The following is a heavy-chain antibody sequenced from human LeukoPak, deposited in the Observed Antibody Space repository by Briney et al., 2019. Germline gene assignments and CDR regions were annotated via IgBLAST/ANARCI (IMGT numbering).Heavy chain of an antibody. CDR3: TKRGNPAVGHHYLDV. CDR1: GFTFSSYD. D-gene: IGHD2-2*01. J-gene: IGHJ6*03. V-gene: IGHV3-23*01. CDR2: ITLSGANT. Sequence: GGSLRLSCAASGFTFSSYDMSWVRQASGKGLEWVSSITLSGANTFYADSVMGRFTISRDNSKNTLYLQMNSLRAEDTAVYFCTKRGNPAVGHHYLDVWGKRTTVSVSS.